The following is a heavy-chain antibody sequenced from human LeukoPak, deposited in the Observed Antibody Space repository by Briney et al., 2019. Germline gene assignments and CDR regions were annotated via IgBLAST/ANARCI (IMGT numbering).Heavy chain of an antibody. CDR1: GYTFTSYG. Sequence: ASVKVSCKASGYTFTSYGISWVRQAPGQGLEWMGWISPNSGGTNYAQKFQGRVTMTRDTSISTAYMELSRLRSDDTAVYYCARGPGDPRDNWFDPWGQGTLVTVSS. CDR3: ARGPGDPRDNWFDP. D-gene: IGHD4-17*01. J-gene: IGHJ5*02. V-gene: IGHV1-2*02. CDR2: ISPNSGGT.